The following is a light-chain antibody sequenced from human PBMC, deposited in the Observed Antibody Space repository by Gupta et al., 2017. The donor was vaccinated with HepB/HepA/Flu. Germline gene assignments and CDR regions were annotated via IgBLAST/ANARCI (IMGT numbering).Light chain of an antibody. J-gene: IGLJ3*02. V-gene: IGLV1-44*01. CDR1: SSNVGGNT. Sequence: QSVLTQPPSASGSPGQRVTISCSGSSSNVGGNTVNWYQQLPGTAPKLVIYSNNQRPSGVPDRFSGSKSGTSASLAISGLQSEEEGDYYCAAWEGSLNGWVFGGGTKVTVL. CDR2: SNN. CDR3: AAWEGSLNGWV.